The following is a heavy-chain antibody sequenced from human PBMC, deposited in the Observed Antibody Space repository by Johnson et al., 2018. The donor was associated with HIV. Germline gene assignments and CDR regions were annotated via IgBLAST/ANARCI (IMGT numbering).Heavy chain of an antibody. CDR2: IYSGGTT. V-gene: IGHV3-66*01. CDR3: AREAVPRGLQSAFGGAFDI. CDR1: GFTVSSNY. J-gene: IGHJ3*02. D-gene: IGHD3-16*01. Sequence: VHLVESGGGLVQPGGSLRLSCAASGFTVSSNYMSWVRQAPGKGLEWVSVIYSGGTTYYVDSVKGRFTISRDNSKNTLYLQMNSLRAEETAVYYCAREAVPRGLQSAFGGAFDIWGQGTMVTVSS.